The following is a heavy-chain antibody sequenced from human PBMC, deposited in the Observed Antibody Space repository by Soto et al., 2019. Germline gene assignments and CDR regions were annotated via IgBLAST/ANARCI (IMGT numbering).Heavy chain of an antibody. Sequence: ASVKVSCKASGYTFTGYYMHWVRQATGQGLEWMGWMNPNSGDTGYAQKFQGRVTMTRNTSISTAYMELSSLRSEDTAVYYCARAESGYYYYMDVWGKGTTVTVSS. CDR1: GYTFTGYY. CDR2: MNPNSGDT. J-gene: IGHJ6*03. V-gene: IGHV1-8*02. D-gene: IGHD3-3*01. CDR3: ARAESGYYYYMDV.